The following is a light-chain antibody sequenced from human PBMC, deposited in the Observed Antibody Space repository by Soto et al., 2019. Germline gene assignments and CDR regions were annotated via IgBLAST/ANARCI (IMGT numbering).Light chain of an antibody. CDR3: QQYGSSPLT. J-gene: IGKJ4*01. Sequence: EIVLTQSPGTLSLSLGERATLSCRASQSVSSNLAWYQQKPGQAPRLLIYGASTRATGIPARFSGSGSGTDFTLTISRLEPEDFAVYYCQQYGSSPLTFGGGAKVDIK. V-gene: IGKV3-20*01. CDR1: QSVSSN. CDR2: GAS.